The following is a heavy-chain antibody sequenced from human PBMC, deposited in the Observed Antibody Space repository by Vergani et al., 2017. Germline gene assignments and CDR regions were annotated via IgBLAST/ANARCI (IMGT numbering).Heavy chain of an antibody. V-gene: IGHV3-7*01. J-gene: IGHJ4*02. CDR2: IKFDGSEI. Sequence: EVQLVESGGGLVQTGGSLRLFCAASGFTFSSYWMSWVRQAPGKWLEWVANIKFDGSEIYYVDYVKGRFTISRDNAKNSLYLQMNSLRAEDTAVYYCAKYQLPPSGVFGFWGQGTLVTVSS. CDR1: GFTFSSYW. D-gene: IGHD2-2*01. CDR3: AKYQLPPSGVFGF.